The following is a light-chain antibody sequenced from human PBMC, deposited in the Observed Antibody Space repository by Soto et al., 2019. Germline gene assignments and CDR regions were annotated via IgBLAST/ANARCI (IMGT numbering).Light chain of an antibody. J-gene: IGLJ7*01. CDR3: AAWYDSQSGPAV. V-gene: IGLV1-47*01. CDR2: RNN. Sequence: QSVLTQPPSASGTPGQRVTISCSGSSSNIGSNYVYWYQQLPGTAAKLLIYRNNQRPSGVPDRFSGSKSGTSSSLAISGPRCEDEADYYCAAWYDSQSGPAVFGGGTQLTVL. CDR1: SSNIGSNY.